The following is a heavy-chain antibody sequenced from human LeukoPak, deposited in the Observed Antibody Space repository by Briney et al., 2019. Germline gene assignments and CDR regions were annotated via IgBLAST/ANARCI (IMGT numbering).Heavy chain of an antibody. CDR2: IYYSGTT. V-gene: IGHV4-39*07. Sequence: SETLSLTCTVSGGSISSSRYYWGWIRQPPGEGLEWIGSIYYSGTTYYNPSLKSRVTISVDTSKNQFSLKLSSVTAADTSVYYCARSITIFEGGNWFDPWGQGTLVTVSS. D-gene: IGHD3-3*01. CDR1: GGSISSSRYY. CDR3: ARSITIFEGGNWFDP. J-gene: IGHJ5*02.